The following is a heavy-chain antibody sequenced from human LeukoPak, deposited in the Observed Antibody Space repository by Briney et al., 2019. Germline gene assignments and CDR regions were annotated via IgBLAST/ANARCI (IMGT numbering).Heavy chain of an antibody. J-gene: IGHJ4*02. D-gene: IGHD3-10*01. CDR2: IIPILGIA. CDR1: GGTFSSYA. CDR3: ARAIWSDGSGRE. V-gene: IGHV1-69*04. Sequence: ASVKVSCKASGGTFSSYAISWVRQAPGQGLEWMGRIIPILGIANYAQKFQGRVTITADKSTSTAYMELSSLRSEDTAVYYCARAIWSDGSGREWGQGTLVTVSS.